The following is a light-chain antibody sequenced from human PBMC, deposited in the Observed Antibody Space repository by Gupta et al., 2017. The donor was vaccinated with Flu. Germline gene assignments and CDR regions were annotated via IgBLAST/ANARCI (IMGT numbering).Light chain of an antibody. CDR2: EVS. CDR1: SSDVGGYNY. Sequence: SSDVGGYNYVSWYQQDPGKAPKVMIYEVSNRPSGVSNRFSGSKSGNTASLTISGLQAEDEADYYCSSYAGSSTWVFGTGTTVTVL. CDR3: SSYAGSSTWV. J-gene: IGLJ1*01. V-gene: IGLV2-14*01.